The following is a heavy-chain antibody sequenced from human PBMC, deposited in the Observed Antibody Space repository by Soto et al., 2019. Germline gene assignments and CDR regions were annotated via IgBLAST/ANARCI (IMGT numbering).Heavy chain of an antibody. D-gene: IGHD3-22*01. CDR2: ISGRGDMT. CDR1: GFTFRNYA. V-gene: IGHV3-23*01. CDR3: AKVCYQSLTVVEGFDS. J-gene: IGHJ4*02. Sequence: GGSLILSCAASGFTFRNYAMTLVRPAPGKGLEWVSSISGRGDMTYYADSVKGRFTISRDNSKNTLSLQVNSLRAEDTAVYYCAKVCYQSLTVVEGFDSWGQGTLVTVSS.